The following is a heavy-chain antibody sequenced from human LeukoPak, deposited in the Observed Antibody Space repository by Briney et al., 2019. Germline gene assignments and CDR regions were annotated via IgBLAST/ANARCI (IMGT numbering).Heavy chain of an antibody. Sequence: GGSLRLSCAASGFTFSSYGMHWVRQAPGKGLEWVAFIRYDGRNKYYADSVKGRFTISRDNSKNTLYLQMNSLRAEDTAVYYCAELGITMIGGVWGKGTTVTISS. D-gene: IGHD3-10*02. V-gene: IGHV3-30*02. J-gene: IGHJ6*04. CDR2: IRYDGRNK. CDR1: GFTFSSYG. CDR3: AELGITMIGGV.